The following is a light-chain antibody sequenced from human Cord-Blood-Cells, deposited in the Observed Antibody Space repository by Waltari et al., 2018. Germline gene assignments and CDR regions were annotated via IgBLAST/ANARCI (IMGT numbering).Light chain of an antibody. Sequence: QSALTQPASVSGSPGQSITISCTGTSSDVGGYNYVSWYQQHPVNAPKLMIYDVSNRPSGVSNRFSGSKSGNTASLTISGLQAEDEADYYCSSYTSSNYVFGTGTKVTVL. J-gene: IGLJ1*01. V-gene: IGLV2-14*03. CDR2: DVS. CDR3: SSYTSSNYV. CDR1: SSDVGGYNY.